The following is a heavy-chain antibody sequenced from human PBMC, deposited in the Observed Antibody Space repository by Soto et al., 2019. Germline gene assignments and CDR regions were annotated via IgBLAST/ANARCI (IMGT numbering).Heavy chain of an antibody. D-gene: IGHD3-10*01. CDR1: GGSISSSSYY. Sequence: QLQLQESGPGLVKPSETLSLTCTVSGGSISSSSYYWGWIRQPPGKGLEWIGSIYYSGSTYYNPSLKSRVTISVDTSKNQFSLKLSSVTAADTAVYYCARLGVDTAMVVERKTYYYGSGSPGYFDYWGQGTLVTVSS. CDR3: ARLGVDTAMVVERKTYYYGSGSPGYFDY. J-gene: IGHJ4*02. CDR2: IYYSGST. V-gene: IGHV4-39*01.